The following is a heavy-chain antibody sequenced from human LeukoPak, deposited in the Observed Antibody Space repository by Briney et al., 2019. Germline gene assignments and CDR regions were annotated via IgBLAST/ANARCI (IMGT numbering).Heavy chain of an antibody. D-gene: IGHD6-19*01. Sequence: GASVKVSCKASGYTFTGYAFHWVRQAPGQGLEWMGWINAGNGNTKYSQEFQGRVTITRDTSASTAYMELSRLRFEDMAVYYCARDQGGEWLVRGFDYWGQGNLVTVSS. V-gene: IGHV1-3*03. J-gene: IGHJ4*02. CDR1: GYTFTGYA. CDR3: ARDQGGEWLVRGFDY. CDR2: INAGNGNT.